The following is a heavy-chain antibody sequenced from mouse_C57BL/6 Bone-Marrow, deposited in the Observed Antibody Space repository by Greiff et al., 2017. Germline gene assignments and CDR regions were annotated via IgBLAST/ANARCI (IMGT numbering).Heavy chain of an antibody. CDR3: ARALYYGSTYYAMDY. CDR2: IDPSDSYT. J-gene: IGHJ4*01. Sequence: VQLQQPGAELVKPGASVKLSCKASGYTFTSYWMQWVKQRPGQGLEWIGEIDPSDSYTNYNQKFKGKATLTVDTSSSTAYMQLSSLTSEDSAVYYWARALYYGSTYYAMDYWGQGTSVTVSS. D-gene: IGHD1-1*01. CDR1: GYTFTSYW. V-gene: IGHV1-50*01.